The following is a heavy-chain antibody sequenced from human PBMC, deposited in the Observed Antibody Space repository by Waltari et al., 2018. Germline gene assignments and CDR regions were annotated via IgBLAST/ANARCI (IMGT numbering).Heavy chain of an antibody. D-gene: IGHD3-10*01. CDR1: GYSFTDYY. CDR2: VDPEDGET. J-gene: IGHJ3*02. V-gene: IGHV1-69-2*01. CDR3: ATALGDRSSASRAFDI. Sequence: EVQLLQSGTELKKPGTTVKISWQVSGYSFTDYYIHWVQQAPGKGPHWMGLVDPEDGETIYAEKFQGRVTITADTSTDTAYMELSSLRSEDTAVYYCATALGDRSSASRAFDIWGLGTMITVSS.